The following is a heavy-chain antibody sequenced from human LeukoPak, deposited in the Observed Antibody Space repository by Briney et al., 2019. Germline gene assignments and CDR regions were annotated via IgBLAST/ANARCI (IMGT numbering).Heavy chain of an antibody. CDR1: GYTFTSYA. Sequence: ASVKVSCKASGYTFTSYAMNWVRQAPGQGLEWMGWISTNTGNPTYAQGFTGRFVFSLDTSVSTAYLQISSLKAEDTAVYYCARAFREGWYNWNYPPVYYFDYWGQGTLVTASS. J-gene: IGHJ4*02. V-gene: IGHV7-4-1*02. CDR3: ARAFREGWYNWNYPPVYYFDY. CDR2: ISTNTGNP. D-gene: IGHD1-7*01.